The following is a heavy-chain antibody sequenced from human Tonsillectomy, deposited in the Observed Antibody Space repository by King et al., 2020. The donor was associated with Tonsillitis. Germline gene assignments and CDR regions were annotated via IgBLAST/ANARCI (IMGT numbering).Heavy chain of an antibody. Sequence: VQLVESGGGVVQPGRSLRLSCAASGFIFSNYGMHWVRQAPGKGLEWVAVVSSDGGTEYYADSVKGPFTISRDNSKNTLYLQMGSLRPADTAVYYCAKDRPYTGSYWGQGTLLTVSS. D-gene: IGHD1-26*01. CDR3: AKDRPYTGSY. CDR1: GFIFSNYG. V-gene: IGHV3-30*18. CDR2: VSSDGGTE. J-gene: IGHJ4*02.